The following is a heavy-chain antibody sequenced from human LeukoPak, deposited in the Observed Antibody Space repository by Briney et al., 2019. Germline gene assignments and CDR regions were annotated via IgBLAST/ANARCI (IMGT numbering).Heavy chain of an antibody. Sequence: SETLSLTCTVSGGSVSTDSYYWSWIRQPPGKGLEWIGNIYYRGSTNYNPSLKSRVTISVDTSKNQFSLRLTSVTAADTAVYHCARHLNDAFDIWGQGTMVTVSS. CDR1: GGSVSTDSYY. J-gene: IGHJ3*02. D-gene: IGHD3-3*02. CDR3: ARHLNDAFDI. CDR2: IYYRGST. V-gene: IGHV4-61*01.